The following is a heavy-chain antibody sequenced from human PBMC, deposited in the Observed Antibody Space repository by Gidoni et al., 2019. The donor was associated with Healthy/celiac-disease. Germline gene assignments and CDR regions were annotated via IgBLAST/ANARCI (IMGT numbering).Heavy chain of an antibody. CDR3: ARGNDFWSGYFYAFDI. V-gene: IGHV1-69*01. J-gene: IGHJ3*02. CDR1: GGTFSSSA. Sequence: QVQLVQSGAEVKKPGSSVKVSCKASGGTFSSSAISWVRQAPGQGLEWSGGSIPIFGTANYEQKFQGRVTITADEYTSTAYMELSSLRSEDTAVYYCARGNDFWSGYFYAFDIWGQGTMVTVSS. D-gene: IGHD3-3*01. CDR2: SIPIFGTA.